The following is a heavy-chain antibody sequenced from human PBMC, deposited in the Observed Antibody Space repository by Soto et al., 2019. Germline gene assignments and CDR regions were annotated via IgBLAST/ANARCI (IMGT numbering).Heavy chain of an antibody. D-gene: IGHD3-9*01. CDR1: GFTFDGYA. Sequence: GGSLGISCAASGFTFDGYAMHCVRQAPGKGLEWVSGISWNSGSIGYADSVKGRFTISRDNAKTSLYLQMNSLRAEATALYYCAFLPHYDILFCYYTDVNRNGIAFWAQRTTVPVS. CDR3: AFLPHYDILFCYYTDVNRNGIAF. V-gene: IGHV3-9*01. CDR2: ISWNSGSI. J-gene: IGHJ6*02.